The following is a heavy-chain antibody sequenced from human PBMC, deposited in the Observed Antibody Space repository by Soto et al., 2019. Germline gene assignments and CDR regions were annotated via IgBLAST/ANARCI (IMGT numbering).Heavy chain of an antibody. CDR3: AKDPPRYYYDSSGYYYH. V-gene: IGHV3-23*01. Sequence: HPGGSLRLSCAASGFTFSSYAMSWVRQAPGKGLEWVSAISGSGGSTYYADSVKGRFTISRDNSKNTLYLQMNSPRAEDTAVYYCAKDPPRYYYDSSGYYYHWGQGTLVTVSS. CDR1: GFTFSSYA. D-gene: IGHD3-22*01. CDR2: ISGSGGST. J-gene: IGHJ5*02.